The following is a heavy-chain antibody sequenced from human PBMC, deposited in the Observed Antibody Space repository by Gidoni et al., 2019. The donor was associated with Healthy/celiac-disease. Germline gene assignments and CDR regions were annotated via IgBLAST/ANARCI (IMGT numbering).Heavy chain of an antibody. CDR3: AKLYGDYEGAEYFQH. Sequence: QVQLVESGGGVVQPGRSLRLSCAASGFTFSSYGMHWVRQAPGKGLEWVAVISYDGSNKYYADSVKGRFTISRDNSKNTLYLQMNSLRAEDTAVYYCAKLYGDYEGAEYFQHWGQGTLVTVSS. CDR2: ISYDGSNK. D-gene: IGHD4-17*01. J-gene: IGHJ1*01. CDR1: GFTFSSYG. V-gene: IGHV3-30*18.